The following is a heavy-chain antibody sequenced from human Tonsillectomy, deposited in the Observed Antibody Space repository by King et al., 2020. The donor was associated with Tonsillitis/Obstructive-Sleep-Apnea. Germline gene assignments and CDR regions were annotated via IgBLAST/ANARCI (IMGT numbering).Heavy chain of an antibody. Sequence: QLQESGPGLVKPSETLSLTCTVSGGSISSYSWSWIRQPPGKGLEWIGYIFYSGSTNYNPSLKSRVTISVDTSKNQFSLKLSSVTAADTAVYYCAWDHCSSTSCYGNYYYMDVWGKGTTVTVSS. CDR2: IFYSGST. V-gene: IGHV4-59*01. CDR1: GGSISSYS. D-gene: IGHD2-2*01. CDR3: AWDHCSSTSCYGNYYYMDV. J-gene: IGHJ6*03.